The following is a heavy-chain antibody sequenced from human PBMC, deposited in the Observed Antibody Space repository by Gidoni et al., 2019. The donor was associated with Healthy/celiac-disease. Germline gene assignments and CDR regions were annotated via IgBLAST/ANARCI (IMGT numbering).Heavy chain of an antibody. D-gene: IGHD3-10*01. Sequence: QVQLQESGPGLVKPSPTLSLTSPVPGRSISSGGYYWSWIRQPPGKGLEWIGYIYYSGSTYYNPSLKSRVTISVDTSKNQFSLKLSSVSAADTAVYYCARDFSYGSGGGFDYWGQGTLVTVSS. V-gene: IGHV4-31*03. CDR3: ARDFSYGSGGGFDY. CDR2: IYYSGST. CDR1: GRSISSGGYY. J-gene: IGHJ4*02.